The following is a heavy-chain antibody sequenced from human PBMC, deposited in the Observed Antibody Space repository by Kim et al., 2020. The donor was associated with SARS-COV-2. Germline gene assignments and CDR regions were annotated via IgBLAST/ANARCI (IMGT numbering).Heavy chain of an antibody. CDR2: INPNSGGT. CDR3: ARSGYCSGGSCYSVGYFQH. Sequence: ASVKVSCKASGYTFTGYYMHWVRQAPGQGLEWMGWINPNSGGTNYAQKFQGRVTMTMDTSISTAYMELSRLRSDDTAVYYCARSGYCSGGSCYSVGYFQHWGQGTLVTVSS. CDR1: GYTFTGYY. J-gene: IGHJ1*01. D-gene: IGHD2-15*01. V-gene: IGHV1-2*02.